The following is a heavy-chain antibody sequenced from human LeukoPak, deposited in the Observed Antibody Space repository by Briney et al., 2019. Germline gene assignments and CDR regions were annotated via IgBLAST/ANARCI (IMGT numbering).Heavy chain of an antibody. CDR2: IIPIFGRA. Sequence: GASVKVSCKTSGGTFSSEAFIWVRQAPGQGLEWMGGIIPIFGRADYAQKFQDIVTITADESTSTVYMELSSLRSEDTAVYYCARGGTILNWFDPWGQGTLVTVSS. J-gene: IGHJ5*02. CDR1: GGTFSSEA. D-gene: IGHD1-1*01. CDR3: ARGGTILNWFDP. V-gene: IGHV1-69*01.